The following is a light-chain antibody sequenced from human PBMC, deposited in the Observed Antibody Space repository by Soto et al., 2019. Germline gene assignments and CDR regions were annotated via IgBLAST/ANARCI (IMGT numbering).Light chain of an antibody. CDR1: QSVGTS. CDR3: HQRSSWPRT. J-gene: IGKJ1*01. Sequence: EIVLTQSPATLSLSPGERGTLACRASQSVGTSLAWYQQKPGQAPRLLISDASIRATGIPARFSGSGSGTDFTLIISSLETEDSAVYYCHQRSSWPRTFGKGTKVDIK. V-gene: IGKV3-11*01. CDR2: DAS.